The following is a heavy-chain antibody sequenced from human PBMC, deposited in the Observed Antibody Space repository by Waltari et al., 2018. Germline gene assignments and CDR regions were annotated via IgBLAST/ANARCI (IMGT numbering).Heavy chain of an antibody. J-gene: IGHJ4*02. CDR1: GYTFTGYY. CDR2: INPNSGGT. D-gene: IGHD2-15*01. CDR3: ARDYCSGGSCYAYFDY. Sequence: QVQLVQSGAEVKKPGASVKVSCKASGYTFTGYYMHRVRQAPGQGLEWMGRINPNSGGTNYAQKFQGRVTMTRDTSISTAYMELSRLRSDDTAVYYCARDYCSGGSCYAYFDYWGQGTLVTVSS. V-gene: IGHV1-2*06.